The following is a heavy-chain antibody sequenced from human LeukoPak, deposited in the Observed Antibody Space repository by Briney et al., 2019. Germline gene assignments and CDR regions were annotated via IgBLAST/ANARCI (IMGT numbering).Heavy chain of an antibody. D-gene: IGHD2/OR15-2a*01. J-gene: IGHJ4*02. Sequence: SETLSLTCAVYGGSFSGYYWSWIRQPPGRGLEWIGEINHSGSTNYNPSLKSRVTISVDTSKNQFSLKLSSVTAADTAVYYCARKALSGVLNDYWGQGTLVTVSS. CDR2: INHSGST. V-gene: IGHV4-34*01. CDR3: ARKALSGVLNDY. CDR1: GGSFSGYY.